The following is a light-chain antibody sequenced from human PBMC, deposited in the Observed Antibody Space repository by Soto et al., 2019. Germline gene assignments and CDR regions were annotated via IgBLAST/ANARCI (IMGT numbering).Light chain of an antibody. CDR1: SSNIGINT. Sequence: QSVLTQPPSTSGTPGQRVSISCSGGSSNIGINTVTWYQQLPGTAPKLLIYNNIQRPSGVPDRISGSKSGTSAYLAISGLQSEDEADYFCATWDDSLHGLVFGGGTKHRP. CDR2: NNI. V-gene: IGLV1-44*01. J-gene: IGLJ2*01. CDR3: ATWDDSLHGLV.